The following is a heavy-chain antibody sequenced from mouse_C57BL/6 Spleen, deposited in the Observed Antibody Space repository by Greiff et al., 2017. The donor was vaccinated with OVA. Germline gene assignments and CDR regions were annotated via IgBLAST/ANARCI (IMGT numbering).Heavy chain of an antibody. D-gene: IGHD2-3*01. V-gene: IGHV5-4*01. CDR1: GFTFSSYA. CDR2: ISDGGSYT. Sequence: EVKVVESGGGLVKPGGSLKLSCAASGFTFSSYAMSWVRQTPEKRLEWVATISDGGSYTYYPDNVKGRFTISRDNAKNNLYLQMSHLKSEDTAMYYCARERGLLLYFDVWGTGTTVTVSS. J-gene: IGHJ1*03. CDR3: ARERGLLLYFDV.